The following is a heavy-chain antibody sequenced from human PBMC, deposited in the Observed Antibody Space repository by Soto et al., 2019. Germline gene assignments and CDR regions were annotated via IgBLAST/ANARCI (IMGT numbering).Heavy chain of an antibody. Sequence: SETLSLTCAVYGGSFSGYYWSWIRQPPGKGLEWIGEINHSGSTNYNPSLKSRVTISVDTSKNQFSLKLSSVTAADTAVYYCARIPGIAAAAIPFDYWGQGTLVTVSS. J-gene: IGHJ4*02. D-gene: IGHD6-13*01. CDR2: INHSGST. CDR1: GGSFSGYY. V-gene: IGHV4-34*01. CDR3: ARIPGIAAAAIPFDY.